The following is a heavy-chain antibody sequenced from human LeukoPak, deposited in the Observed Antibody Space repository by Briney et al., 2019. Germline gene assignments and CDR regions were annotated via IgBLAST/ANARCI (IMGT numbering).Heavy chain of an antibody. CDR2: ISSSSSYI. CDR1: GFTFSSYS. V-gene: IGHV3-21*01. D-gene: IGHD3-16*01. Sequence: GGSLRLSCAASGFTFSSYSMNWVRQAPGKGLEWVSSISSSSSYIHYADSVKGRFTISRDNAKNSLFLQMYSLRAEDTAVYYCARVKGAHAFDIWGQGTMVTVSS. J-gene: IGHJ3*02. CDR3: ARVKGAHAFDI.